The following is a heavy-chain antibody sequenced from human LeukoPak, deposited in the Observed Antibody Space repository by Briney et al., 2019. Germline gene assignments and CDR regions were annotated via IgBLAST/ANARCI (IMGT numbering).Heavy chain of an antibody. Sequence: GESLMICSMGSGYSFTNYWIGWVRHMGGEVLEWMGIIYPGDSNTRYILSCQGHVTISADKYLSSAYLRWSSLKASATAIYYCARQIGRSHFYWGRGTLVTVSS. D-gene: IGHD1-26*01. V-gene: IGHV5-51*01. CDR3: ARQIGRSHFY. CDR2: IYPGDSNT. J-gene: IGHJ4*02. CDR1: GYSFTNYW.